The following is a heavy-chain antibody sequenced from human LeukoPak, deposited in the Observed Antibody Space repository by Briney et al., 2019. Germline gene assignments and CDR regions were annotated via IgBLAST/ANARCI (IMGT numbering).Heavy chain of an antibody. Sequence: ASVKVSCKASGYPFTKYNIHWVRQAPGQGLESMGIVNPSGGSTAYAQKFLGRVTLTKDTSISTAYMELSRLRSDDTAVYYCARRRDCSTTRCYVEYFQHWGQGTLVTVSS. J-gene: IGHJ1*01. CDR1: GYPFTKYN. V-gene: IGHV1-46*01. CDR3: ARRRDCSTTRCYVEYFQH. D-gene: IGHD2-2*01. CDR2: VNPSGGST.